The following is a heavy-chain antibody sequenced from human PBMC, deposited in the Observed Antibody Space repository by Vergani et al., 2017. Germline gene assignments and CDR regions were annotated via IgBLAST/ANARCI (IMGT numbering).Heavy chain of an antibody. CDR1: GGSLSSGDYY. CDR2: IYYSWST. J-gene: IGHJ5*02. CDR3: ARTYSSSWYGGWFDP. V-gene: IGHV4-30-4*01. Sequence: QVQLPESGPGLVKPSPTLSLTCTVSGGSLSSGDYYWSWIRQPPGKGLEWIGYIYYSWSTYYNPSLKSRVTISVDTSKNQFSLKLSSVTAADTAVYYCARTYSSSWYGGWFDPWGQGTLVTVSS. D-gene: IGHD6-13*01.